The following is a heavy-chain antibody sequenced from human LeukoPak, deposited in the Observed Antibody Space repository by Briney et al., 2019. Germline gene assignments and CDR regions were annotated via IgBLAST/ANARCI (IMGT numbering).Heavy chain of an antibody. J-gene: IGHJ4*02. CDR2: ISGSGGST. CDR1: GFTFRGYA. Sequence: PGGSLRLSCGASGFTFRGYAMSWVRQAPGKGLGWVSAISGSGGSTYYADSVKGRFTISRDNSKNTLYVKMNSLRAEDTGVYYCAKGPRDGSGLGYWGQGTLVTVSS. D-gene: IGHD5-24*01. CDR3: AKGPRDGSGLGY. V-gene: IGHV3-23*01.